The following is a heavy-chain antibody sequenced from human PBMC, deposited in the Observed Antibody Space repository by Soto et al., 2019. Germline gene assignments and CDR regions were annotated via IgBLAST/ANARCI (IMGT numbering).Heavy chain of an antibody. J-gene: IGHJ4*02. Sequence: TSETLSLTCTVSGGSISSYYWSWIRQPPGKGLEWIGYIYYSGSTNYNPSLKSRVTISVDTSKNQFSLKLSSVTAADTAVYYCARVSIAAAGGFDYWGQGTLVTVSS. CDR3: ARVSIAAAGGFDY. CDR2: IYYSGST. CDR1: GGSISSYY. V-gene: IGHV4-59*01. D-gene: IGHD6-13*01.